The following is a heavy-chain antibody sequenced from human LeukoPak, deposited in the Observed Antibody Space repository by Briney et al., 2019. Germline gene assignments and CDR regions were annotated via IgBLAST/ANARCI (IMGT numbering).Heavy chain of an antibody. V-gene: IGHV1-69*13. J-gene: IGHJ4*02. CDR1: GGTFSSYA. CDR3: AGRVYCSGGSCYSWFDY. CDR2: IIPIFGTA. D-gene: IGHD2-15*01. Sequence: SVKVYCKPSGGTFSSYAISWVRQAPGQGLEWMGGIIPIFGTANYAQKFQGRVRITADESTSTAYMELSSLRSEDTAVYYCAGRVYCSGGSCYSWFDYWGQGTLVTVSS.